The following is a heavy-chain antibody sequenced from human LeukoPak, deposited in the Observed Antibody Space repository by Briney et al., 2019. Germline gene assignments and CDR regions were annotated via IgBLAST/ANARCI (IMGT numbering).Heavy chain of an antibody. CDR2: MNPNSGNT. V-gene: IGHV1-8*01. Sequence: ASVKVSCKASGYTFTSYDINWVRQATGQGLEWMGWMNPNSGNTGYAQKFQGRVTMTRKTSISTAYMELSSLRSEDTAVYYCARTDSSGCYYGNYYYGMDVWGQGTTVTVSS. CDR1: GYTFTSYD. CDR3: ARTDSSGCYYGNYYYGMDV. J-gene: IGHJ6*02. D-gene: IGHD3-22*01.